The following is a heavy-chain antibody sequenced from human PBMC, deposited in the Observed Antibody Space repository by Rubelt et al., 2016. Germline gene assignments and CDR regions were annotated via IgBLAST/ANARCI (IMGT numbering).Heavy chain of an antibody. J-gene: IGHJ3*02. CDR3: ASGSSEWLMDAFDI. CDR1: GGSFSGYY. CDR2: INHSGST. V-gene: IGHV4-34*01. D-gene: IGHD6-19*01. Sequence: QVQPQQWGAGLLKPSETLSLTCAVYGGSFSGYYWSWIRQPPGKGLAWIGEINHSGSTNYNPSLKSRVTISVDTSKNQFSLKLSSVTAADTAVYYCASGSSEWLMDAFDIWGQGTMVTVSS.